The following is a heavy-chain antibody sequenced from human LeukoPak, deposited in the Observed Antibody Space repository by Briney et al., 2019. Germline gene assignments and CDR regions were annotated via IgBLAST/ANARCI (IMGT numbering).Heavy chain of an antibody. CDR2: IYPGDFDT. Sequence: KRGESLKISCKGSGYTFTNSWIAWARQMPGEGLEWMGIIYPGDFDTRYSPSFQGQVTISADKSISTAYLQWRSLKASDTAMYYCARRDGSLWYFDYWGQGTLVTVSS. D-gene: IGHD3-10*01. V-gene: IGHV5-51*01. CDR1: GYTFTNSW. J-gene: IGHJ4*02. CDR3: ARRDGSLWYFDY.